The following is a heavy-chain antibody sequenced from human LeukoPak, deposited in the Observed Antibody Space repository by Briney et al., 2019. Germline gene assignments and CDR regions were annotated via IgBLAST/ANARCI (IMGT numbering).Heavy chain of an antibody. Sequence: GGSLRLSCAASGFIVNTNYMTWVRQARGRGLEWVSSISSSSSYIYYADSVKGRFTISRDNARNSLFLQMNSLRAEDTAAYYCARDILGSQTPFDYWGQGTLVTVSS. D-gene: IGHD1-26*01. CDR3: ARDILGSQTPFDY. CDR1: GFIVNTNY. V-gene: IGHV3-21*01. J-gene: IGHJ4*02. CDR2: ISSSSSYI.